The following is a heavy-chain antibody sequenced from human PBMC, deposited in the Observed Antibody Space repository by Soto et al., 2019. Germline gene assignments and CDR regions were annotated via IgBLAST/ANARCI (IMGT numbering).Heavy chain of an antibody. D-gene: IGHD1-1*01. CDR2: IIPIFGTA. Sequence: SVKVSCKASGGTFSSYAISWVRQAPGQGLEWMGGIIPIFGTANYAQKFQGRVTITADESTSTAYMELSSLRSEDTAVYYCARDKRSTTGTTDYYGMDVWGQGTTVTVSS. CDR3: ARDKRSTTGTTDYYGMDV. V-gene: IGHV1-69*13. J-gene: IGHJ6*02. CDR1: GGTFSSYA.